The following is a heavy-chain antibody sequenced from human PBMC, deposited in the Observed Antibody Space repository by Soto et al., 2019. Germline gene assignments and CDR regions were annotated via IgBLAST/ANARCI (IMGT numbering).Heavy chain of an antibody. CDR2: ISAYNGNT. Sequence: ASVKVSCKASGYTFTSYGISWVRQAPGQGLEWMGWISAYNGNTNYAQKLQGRVTMTTDTSTSTAYMELRSLRSDDTAVYYCARVSPDYDFWSGYDNWFDPWGQATLVTVSS. J-gene: IGHJ5*02. CDR1: GYTFTSYG. CDR3: ARVSPDYDFWSGYDNWFDP. V-gene: IGHV1-18*04. D-gene: IGHD3-3*01.